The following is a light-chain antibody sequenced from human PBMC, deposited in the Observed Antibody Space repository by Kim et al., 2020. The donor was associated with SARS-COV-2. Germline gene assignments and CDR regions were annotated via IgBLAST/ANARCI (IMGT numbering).Light chain of an antibody. J-gene: IGLJ2*01. V-gene: IGLV3-1*01. CDR3: QAWDSSTHVV. CDR2: QDS. CDR1: KLGDKY. Sequence: VSPGQTASITCSGDKLGDKYACWYQQKPGQSPVLVIYQDSKRPSGIPERFSGSNSGNTATLTISGTQAMDGADYYCQAWDSSTHVVFGGGTQLTVL.